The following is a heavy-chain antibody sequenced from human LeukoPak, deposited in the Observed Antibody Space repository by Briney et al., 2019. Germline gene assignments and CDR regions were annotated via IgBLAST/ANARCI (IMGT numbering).Heavy chain of an antibody. J-gene: IGHJ4*02. CDR2: ISSSSSYI. CDR3: ARHNYPYDSGGYYYAY. V-gene: IGHV3-21*01. D-gene: IGHD3-22*01. CDR1: TFTFSSYA. Sequence: PGGSLRLSCAASTFTFSSYAMSWVRQAPGKGLEWVSSISSSSSYIYYADSVKGRFTISRDNAKNSLYLQMNSLRAEDTAVYYCARHNYPYDSGGYYYAYWGQGTLVTVSS.